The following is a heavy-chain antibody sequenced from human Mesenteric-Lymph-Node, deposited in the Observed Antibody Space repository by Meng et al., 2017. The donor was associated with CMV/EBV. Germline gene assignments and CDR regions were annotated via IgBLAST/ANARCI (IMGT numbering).Heavy chain of an antibody. V-gene: IGHV1-58*01. CDR1: GFTFTSSA. D-gene: IGHD6-19*01. CDR2: IVVGSGNT. Sequence: SVKVSCKASGFTFTSSAVQWVRQARGQRLEWIGWIVVGSGNTNYAQKFQERVTIPRDMSTSTAYMELSSLRSEDTAVYYCARLERAYGMDVWGQGTTVTVSS. J-gene: IGHJ6*02. CDR3: ARLERAYGMDV.